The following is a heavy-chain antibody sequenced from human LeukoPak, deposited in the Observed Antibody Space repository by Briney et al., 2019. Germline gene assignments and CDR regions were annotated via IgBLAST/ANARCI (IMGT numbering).Heavy chain of an antibody. CDR2: ISSSGSTI. J-gene: IGHJ4*02. V-gene: IGHV3-48*03. CDR1: GFTFSSYE. Sequence: PGGSLRLSCAAPGFTFSSYEMNWVRQAPGKGLEWVSYISSSGSTIYYADSVKGRLTISRDNAKNSLYLQMNSLRAEDTAVYYCARGDSGSYYFDYWGQGTLVTVSS. CDR3: ARGDSGSYYFDY. D-gene: IGHD1-26*01.